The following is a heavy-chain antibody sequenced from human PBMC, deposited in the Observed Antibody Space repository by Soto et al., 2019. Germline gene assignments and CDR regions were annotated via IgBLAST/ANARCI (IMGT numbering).Heavy chain of an antibody. V-gene: IGHV1-8*01. CDR3: AIGVIWFGNIRFDP. CDR1: GYTFTSYD. CDR2: MNPNSGNT. J-gene: IGHJ5*02. Sequence: ASVKVSCKASGYTFTSYDINWVRQATGQGLEWMGWMNPNSGNTGYAQKFQGRVTMTRNTSISTAYMELSSLRSEDTAVYYCAIGVIWFGNIRFDPWGQGTLVTVSS. D-gene: IGHD3-10*01.